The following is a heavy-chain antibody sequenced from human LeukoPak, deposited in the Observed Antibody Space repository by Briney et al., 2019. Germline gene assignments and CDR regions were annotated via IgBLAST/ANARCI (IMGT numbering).Heavy chain of an antibody. V-gene: IGHV3-30*18. J-gene: IGHJ5*02. CDR1: GFTFSSYG. CDR3: AKGRGVPYEVVTAILDP. Sequence: GGSLRLSCAASGFTFSSYGIHWVRQAPGKGLEWVAVISYDGSNKFYGDSVKGRFTISRDNSKNTLYLQMNSLRGEDTAVYYCAKGRGVPYEVVTAILDPWGQGTLVTVSS. CDR2: ISYDGSNK. D-gene: IGHD2-21*02.